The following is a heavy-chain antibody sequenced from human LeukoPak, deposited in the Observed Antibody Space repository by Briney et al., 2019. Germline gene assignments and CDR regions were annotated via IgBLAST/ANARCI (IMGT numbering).Heavy chain of an antibody. CDR3: ARGGVLPDRPLDY. Sequence: GGSLRLSCAASGFTFSSYGMSWVRQAPGKGLEWVSAISGSGGSTYYADSVKGRFTISRDNSKNTLYLQMNSLRAEDTAVYYCARGGVLPDRPLDYWGQGTLVTVSS. CDR2: ISGSGGST. V-gene: IGHV3-23*01. D-gene: IGHD1-14*01. CDR1: GFTFSSYG. J-gene: IGHJ4*02.